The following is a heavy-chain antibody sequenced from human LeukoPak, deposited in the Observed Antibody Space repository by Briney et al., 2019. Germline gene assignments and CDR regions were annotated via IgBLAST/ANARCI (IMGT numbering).Heavy chain of an antibody. J-gene: IGHJ5*02. CDR1: GFTFSSYS. CDR3: ARGIETYYDFCSGYPNWFDP. V-gene: IGHV3-21*01. D-gene: IGHD3-3*01. Sequence: NPGGSLRLSCAASGFTFSSYSMNWVRQAPGEGLEWVSSISSSSSYIYYADSVKGRFTISRDNAKNSLYLQMNSLTAKDTAVYYCARGIETYYDFCSGYPNWFDPGGQGTLVTVSS. CDR2: ISSSSSYI.